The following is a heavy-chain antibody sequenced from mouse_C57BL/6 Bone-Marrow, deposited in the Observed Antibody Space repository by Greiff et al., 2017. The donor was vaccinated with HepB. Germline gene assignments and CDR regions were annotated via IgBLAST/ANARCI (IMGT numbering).Heavy chain of an antibody. D-gene: IGHD4-1*01. CDR2: IYPGSGST. V-gene: IGHV1-55*01. Sequence: VQLQQPGAELVKPGASVKMSCKASGYTFTSYWITWVKQRPGQGLEWIGDIYPGSGSTNYNEKFKSKATLTVDTSSSTAYLQLSSLTSEDSAVYYCARGMLTENMDYWGQGTSVTVSS. CDR1: GYTFTSYW. J-gene: IGHJ4*01. CDR3: ARGMLTENMDY.